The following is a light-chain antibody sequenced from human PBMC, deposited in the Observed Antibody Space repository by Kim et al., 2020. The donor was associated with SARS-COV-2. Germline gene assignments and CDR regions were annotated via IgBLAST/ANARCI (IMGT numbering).Light chain of an antibody. CDR1: SSDIGDYNY. V-gene: IGLV2-14*03. Sequence: GQTITISCTGTSSDIGDYNYVSWYQQHQGKAPKLLIYGVSNRPSGVSNRFSGSKSGNTASLTISGLQAEDEADYYCSSYTGSNTLLFGGGTQLTVL. CDR2: GVS. CDR3: SSYTGSNTLL. J-gene: IGLJ2*01.